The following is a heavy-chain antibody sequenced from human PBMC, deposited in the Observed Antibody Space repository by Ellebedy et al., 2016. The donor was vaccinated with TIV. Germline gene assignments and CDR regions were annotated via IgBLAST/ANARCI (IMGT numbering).Heavy chain of an antibody. V-gene: IGHV3-30*03. Sequence: GESLKISXAASGFTFSSYGMHWVRQAPGKGLEWVAVISYDGSNKYYADSVKGRFTISRDNAKNSLYLQMNSLRAEDTAVYYCARDNGSGSPWGYYYYYMDVWGKGTTVTVSS. CDR1: GFTFSSYG. CDR2: ISYDGSNK. J-gene: IGHJ6*03. D-gene: IGHD3-10*01. CDR3: ARDNGSGSPWGYYYYYMDV.